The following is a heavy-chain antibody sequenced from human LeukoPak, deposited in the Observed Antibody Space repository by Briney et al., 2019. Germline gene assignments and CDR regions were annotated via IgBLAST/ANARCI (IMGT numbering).Heavy chain of an antibody. CDR1: GYTFTVYY. Sequence: ASVKVSCKASGYTFTVYYMHCVRQAPGQGLEWMGWINPNSGGTNYAQKFQGRVTMTRDTPISTAYMELSRLRSDDTAVYYCARERTLTSCYYYGGQGTLVTVSS. D-gene: IGHD2-15*01. CDR3: ARERTLTSCYYY. V-gene: IGHV1-2*02. J-gene: IGHJ4*02. CDR2: INPNSGGT.